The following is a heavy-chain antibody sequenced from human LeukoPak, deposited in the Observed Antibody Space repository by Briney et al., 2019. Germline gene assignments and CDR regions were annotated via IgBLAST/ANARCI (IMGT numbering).Heavy chain of an antibody. D-gene: IGHD2-21*02. CDR1: GFTFSSYA. CDR3: AKRVDIVVVTAEYYFDY. J-gene: IGHJ4*02. CDR2: ISGSGDNT. V-gene: IGHV3-23*01. Sequence: PGGSLKLSCAASGFTFSSYAMSWVRQAPGKGLEWVSAISGSGDNTYYADSVRGRFTTSRDNSKNTLYLQMNSLRAEDTAVYYCAKRVDIVVVTAEYYFDYWGQGSLVTVSS.